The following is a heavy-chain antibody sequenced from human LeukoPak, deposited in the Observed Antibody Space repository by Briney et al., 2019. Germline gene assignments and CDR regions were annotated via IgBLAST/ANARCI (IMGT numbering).Heavy chain of an antibody. CDR3: AREGGPYSSTLRGH. CDR2: MYSSGST. Sequence: PGGSLRLSCAVSGSTVSGNYMSWVRQAPGKGLEWVSIMYSSGSTDYADSVKGRFTIFRDNSKNTLYLQMNSLGVEDTAVYYCAREGGPYSSTLRGHWGQGTLVTVSS. V-gene: IGHV3-53*01. D-gene: IGHD6-19*01. CDR1: GSTVSGNY. J-gene: IGHJ4*02.